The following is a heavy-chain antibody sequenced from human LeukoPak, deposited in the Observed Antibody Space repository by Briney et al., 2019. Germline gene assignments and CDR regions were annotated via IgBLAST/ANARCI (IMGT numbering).Heavy chain of an antibody. CDR3: ARDRDLYYYDSSGYSNYMDV. CDR1: GYTFTGYY. V-gene: IGHV1-2*02. D-gene: IGHD3-22*01. CDR2: INPNSGGT. Sequence: GSVKVSCKASGYTFTGYYMHWVRQAPGQGLEWMGWINPNSGGTNYAQKFQGRVTMTRDTSISTAYMELSRLRSDDTAVYYCARDRDLYYYDSSGYSNYMDVWGKGTTVTVSS. J-gene: IGHJ6*03.